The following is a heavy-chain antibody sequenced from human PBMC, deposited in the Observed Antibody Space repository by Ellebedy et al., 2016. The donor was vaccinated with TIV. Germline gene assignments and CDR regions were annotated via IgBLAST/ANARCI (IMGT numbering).Heavy chain of an antibody. V-gene: IGHV3-7*01. CDR2: IKQDGSEI. D-gene: IGHD1-26*01. CDR1: GFTFSNYW. CDR3: ARDKIVGATYFYY. Sequence: GGSLRLSXAASGFTFSNYWMSWVRQAPGKGLEWVANIKQDGSEIYYVDSVKGRFTISRDNAKNSLYLQMNSLRAEDTALYYCARDKIVGATYFYYWGQGTLVTVSS. J-gene: IGHJ4*02.